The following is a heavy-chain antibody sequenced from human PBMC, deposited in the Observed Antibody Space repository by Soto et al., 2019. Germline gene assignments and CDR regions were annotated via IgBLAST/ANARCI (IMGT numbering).Heavy chain of an antibody. V-gene: IGHV4-31*03. Sequence: SETLSLTCTVSGGSILNGGHYWTWIRQHPGKGLEWIGRIFFSGNTHYNPALKSRLTFSLDTAKNQFSLKLTSVTAADTAIYYCARDNYGGTLDFWGPGTLVTVS. CDR3: ARDNYGGTLDF. CDR1: GGSILNGGHY. J-gene: IGHJ4*02. D-gene: IGHD4-17*01. CDR2: IFFSGNT.